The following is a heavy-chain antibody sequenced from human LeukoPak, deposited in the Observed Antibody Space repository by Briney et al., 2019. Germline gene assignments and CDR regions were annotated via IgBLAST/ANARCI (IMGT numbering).Heavy chain of an antibody. CDR3: ARRGRVREYFDS. CDR1: GYSFSSYW. D-gene: IGHD1-26*01. Sequence: HGESLKISCEGSGYSFSSYWIAWVRQMPGRGLEWMGFIYPGDSDTRYSTSFQGQVTISADKSISTAYLQWSSLKASDSAIYYCARRGRVREYFDSWGQGTLVAVST. V-gene: IGHV5-51*01. J-gene: IGHJ4*02. CDR2: IYPGDSDT.